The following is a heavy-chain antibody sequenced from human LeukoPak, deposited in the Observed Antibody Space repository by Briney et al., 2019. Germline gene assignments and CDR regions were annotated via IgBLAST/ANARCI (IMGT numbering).Heavy chain of an antibody. V-gene: IGHV3-21*01. D-gene: IGHD1-26*01. CDR3: ARDRGVGPGEYYYGMDV. Sequence: GGSLRLSCAASGFTLSSYSMNWVRQAPGKGLEWVSSISSSSSYMYYADSVKGRFTISRDNAKNSLYLQMNSLRAEDTAVYYCARDRGVGPGEYYYGMDVWGQGTTVTVSS. CDR2: ISSSSSYM. J-gene: IGHJ6*02. CDR1: GFTLSSYS.